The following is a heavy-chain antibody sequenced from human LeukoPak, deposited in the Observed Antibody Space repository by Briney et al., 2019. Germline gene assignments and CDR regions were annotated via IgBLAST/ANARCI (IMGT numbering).Heavy chain of an antibody. CDR3: TRGPYDSSGYYYGLLDY. D-gene: IGHD3-22*01. CDR2: IRSKAYGGTT. J-gene: IGHJ4*02. CDR1: GFTFGDYA. V-gene: IGHV3-49*04. Sequence: SGRSLRLSCTASGFTFGDYAMSWVRQAPGKGLEWVSFIRSKAYGGTTEYAASVKGRFTISRDDSKSIAYLQMNSLKTEDTAVYYCTRGPYDSSGYYYGLLDYWGQGTLVTVSS.